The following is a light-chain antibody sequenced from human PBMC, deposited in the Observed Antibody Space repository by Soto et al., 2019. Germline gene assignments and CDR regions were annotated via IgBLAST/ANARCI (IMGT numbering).Light chain of an antibody. CDR2: GAS. CDR1: QSVGTN. CDR3: QQLHGYPIT. J-gene: IGKJ5*01. V-gene: IGKV3-15*01. Sequence: EILLTRPPATVPLSPGERASLSYTASQSVGTNLAWYQQRPGQAPRLLIYGASTRATGIPARFSGSGSGTEFTLTISSLQPEDFAAYYCQQLHGYPITFGQGTRLEIK.